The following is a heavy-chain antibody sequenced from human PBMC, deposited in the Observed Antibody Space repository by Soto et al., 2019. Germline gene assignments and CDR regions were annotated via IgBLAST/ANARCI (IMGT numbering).Heavy chain of an antibody. CDR1: GFTFSDYY. V-gene: IGHV3-11*01. J-gene: IGHJ5*02. D-gene: IGHD2-2*01. CDR2: ISSSGSTI. CDR3: ARVPAAPTGNWFDP. Sequence: GGSLRLSCAASGFTFSDYYMSWIRQAPGKGLEWVSYISSSGSTIYYADSVKGRFTISRDNAKNSLYLQMNSLRAEDTAVYYCARVPAAPTGNWFDPWGQGTLVTVSS.